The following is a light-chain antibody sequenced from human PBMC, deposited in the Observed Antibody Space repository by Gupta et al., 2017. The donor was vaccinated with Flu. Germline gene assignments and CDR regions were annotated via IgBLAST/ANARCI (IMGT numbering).Light chain of an antibody. J-gene: IGKJ2*01. CDR3: KQYWNWPRT. Sequence: PSTLSESGGDRFTLTVWSSQIMRSRLAWYQQTPGKATRRLIFNASSIDTGIPARFSGSGSGTEFTLTIRSLHTEDFAIYYCKQYWNWPRTFGQGTRLESK. CDR2: NAS. V-gene: IGKV1-5*03. CDR1: QIMRSR.